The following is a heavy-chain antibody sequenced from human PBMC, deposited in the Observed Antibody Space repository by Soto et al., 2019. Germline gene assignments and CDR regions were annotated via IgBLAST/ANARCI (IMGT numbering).Heavy chain of an antibody. CDR2: ISKSDYT. D-gene: IGHD2-2*01. CDR3: AREDSIIIPAVSDF. Sequence: PGGSLRLSCTVSGFAFNNYGINWVRQAPGKGLEWVSSISKSDYTYYSDSVKGRFAISRDNAKSSVSLQMNPLRVEDTAVYYCAREDSIIIPAVSDFWGQGTLVTVSS. J-gene: IGHJ4*02. V-gene: IGHV3-21*01. CDR1: GFAFNNYG.